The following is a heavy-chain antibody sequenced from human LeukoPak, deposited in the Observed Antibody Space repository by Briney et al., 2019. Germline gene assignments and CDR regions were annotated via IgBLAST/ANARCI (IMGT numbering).Heavy chain of an antibody. D-gene: IGHD2-2*01. CDR3: ASSDRGVVPAATFY. CDR2: IIPIFGTA. Sequence: GASVKVSCKASGGTFSSYGISWVRQAPGQGLEWMGGIIPIFGTANYAQKFQGRVTITADESTSTAYMELSSLRSEDTAVYYCASSDRGVVPAATFYWGQGTLVTVSS. J-gene: IGHJ4*02. V-gene: IGHV1-69*13. CDR1: GGTFSSYG.